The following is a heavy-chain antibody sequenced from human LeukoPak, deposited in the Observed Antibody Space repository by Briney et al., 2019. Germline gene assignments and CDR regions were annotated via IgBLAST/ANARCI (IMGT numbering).Heavy chain of an antibody. Sequence: GGSLRLSCAASGFTFSSYNMNWVRQAPGKGLEWVSSISSNSSYIYYADPVKGRFTISRDNAKNSLYMKMNSLRVEDMAVYSSARDRLAYCGGDCYSGVDYWGQGTLVTVSS. CDR2: ISSNSSYI. CDR1: GFTFSSYN. D-gene: IGHD2-21*02. V-gene: IGHV3-21*01. J-gene: IGHJ4*02. CDR3: ARDRLAYCGGDCYSGVDY.